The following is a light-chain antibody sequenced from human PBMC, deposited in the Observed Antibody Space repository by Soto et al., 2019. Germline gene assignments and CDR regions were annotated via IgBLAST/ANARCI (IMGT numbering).Light chain of an antibody. J-gene: IGKJ5*01. Sequence: DIQMTQSPSSLSASVGDRVTITCQASQNINYYLNWYQQKLGRAPKLLIYDASNLEAGVPSRFRRSGSGTDFTLTISRLPPEDIAAYYCQQYENLPTFGQGTRLEIK. CDR2: DAS. CDR3: QQYENLPT. CDR1: QNINYY. V-gene: IGKV1-33*01.